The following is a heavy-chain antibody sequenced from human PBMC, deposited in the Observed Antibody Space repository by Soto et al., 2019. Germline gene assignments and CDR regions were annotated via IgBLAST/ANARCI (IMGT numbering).Heavy chain of an antibody. V-gene: IGHV3-7*03. CDR1: GLTFSGHW. J-gene: IGHJ4*02. CDR2: IKPDGSET. D-gene: IGHD2-21*02. Sequence: GGSRRLPFAASGLTFSGHWMTWFRQTPGEGLQWVAAIKPDGSETFYVDSVKGRFTISRDNARNSLFLQMDSLRAEDTAVYYCTRRPSGMTYHAVFDFWGQGTLVTVSS. CDR3: TRRPSGMTYHAVFDF.